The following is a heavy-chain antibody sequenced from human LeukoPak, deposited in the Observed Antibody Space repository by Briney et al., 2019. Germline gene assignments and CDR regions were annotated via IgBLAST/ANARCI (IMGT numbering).Heavy chain of an antibody. CDR2: IRSDGSDT. J-gene: IGHJ4*02. V-gene: IGHV3-74*01. D-gene: IGHD3/OR15-3a*01. CDR3: ARGFWTGVEY. Sequence: SGVSLRLSCAASGFTFSTYWMHWVRQAPGEGLVWVSRIRSDGSDTSYADSVKGRFTISRDNAKNTLYLQMNSLRAEDTAVYYCARGFWTGVEYWGQGALVTVSS. CDR1: GFTFSTYW.